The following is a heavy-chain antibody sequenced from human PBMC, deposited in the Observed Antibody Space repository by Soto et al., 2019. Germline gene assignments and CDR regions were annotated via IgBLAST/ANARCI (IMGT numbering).Heavy chain of an antibody. CDR1: GFTLSSYW. Sequence: EVQLVESGGGLVQPGGSLRLSCAASGFTLSSYWMHWVRQAPGKGLVWVARIHFDGIITDYADSVKGRFTVSRDSAKNPLYLQMNSLRAEDTAVYYCATLLVVTAGHYWGQGTLVTVSS. CDR2: IHFDGIIT. V-gene: IGHV3-74*01. D-gene: IGHD2-21*02. CDR3: ATLLVVTAGHY. J-gene: IGHJ4*02.